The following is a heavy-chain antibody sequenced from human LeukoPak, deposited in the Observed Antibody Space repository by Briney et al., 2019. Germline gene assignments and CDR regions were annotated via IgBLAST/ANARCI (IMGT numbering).Heavy chain of an antibody. CDR2: INHSGST. CDR3: ARGSSSWPGSYYYYMDV. D-gene: IGHD6-13*01. CDR1: GGSFSGYY. V-gene: IGHV4-34*01. Sequence: SETLSLTCAVYGGSFSGYYWSWIRRPPGKGLEWIGEINHSGSTNYNPSLKSRVTISVDTSKNQFSLKLSSVTAADTAVYYCARGSSSWPGSYYYYMDVWGKGTTVTVSS. J-gene: IGHJ6*03.